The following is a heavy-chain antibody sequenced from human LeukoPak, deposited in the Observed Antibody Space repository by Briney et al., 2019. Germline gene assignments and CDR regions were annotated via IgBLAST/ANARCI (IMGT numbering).Heavy chain of an antibody. CDR1: GGSVSSGGYY. D-gene: IGHD3-22*01. Sequence: SETLSLTCAVSGGSVSSGGYYWSWISQHPGKALAWIGYIYYSGSTYYNPSLKSRVTISVDTSKNQFSLKLSSVTAADTAVYYCATYDSSDILSSWGQGTLVTVSS. CDR2: IYYSGST. J-gene: IGHJ4*02. V-gene: IGHV4-31*11. CDR3: ATYDSSDILSS.